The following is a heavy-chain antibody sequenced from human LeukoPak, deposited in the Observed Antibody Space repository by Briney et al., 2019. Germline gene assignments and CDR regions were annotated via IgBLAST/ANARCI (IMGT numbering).Heavy chain of an antibody. V-gene: IGHV3-74*01. Sequence: GGSLRLSCAASGNYWMHWVRQAPGQGLVWVSHINSDGSWTSYADSVKGRFTISKDNAKNTVYLQMNSLRAEDTAVYYCVSFYETYWGRGTLVTVSS. CDR1: GNYW. J-gene: IGHJ4*02. D-gene: IGHD2/OR15-2a*01. CDR2: INSDGSWT. CDR3: VSFYETY.